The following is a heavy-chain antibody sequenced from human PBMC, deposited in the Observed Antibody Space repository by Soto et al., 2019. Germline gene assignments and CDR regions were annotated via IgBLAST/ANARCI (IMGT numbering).Heavy chain of an antibody. D-gene: IGHD6-13*01. Sequence: SETLSLTCSVSCGSISSYYWSWIRQPAGKGLEWIGRIYTSGSTNYNPSLKSRVTMSVDTSKNQFSLKLSSVTAADTAVYYCARASQQLVEWGHGWFDPWGQGTMVTVSS. J-gene: IGHJ5*02. CDR2: IYTSGST. CDR1: CGSISSYY. V-gene: IGHV4-4*07. CDR3: ARASQQLVEWGHGWFDP.